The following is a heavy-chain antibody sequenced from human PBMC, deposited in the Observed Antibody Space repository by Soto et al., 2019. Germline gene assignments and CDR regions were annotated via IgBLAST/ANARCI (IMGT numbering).Heavy chain of an antibody. CDR1: GFTFSSYA. CDR2: ISYAGSNK. J-gene: IGHJ4*02. D-gene: IGHD3-10*01. V-gene: IGHV3-30*18. CDR3: ANDSERELLAL. Sequence: PGGSLRLSCAASGFTFSSYAMSWVRQAPGKGLEWVSVISYAGSNKNYADSVKGRSTISRDNSKNTLYLQMNSLRPVDTAVCDCANDSERELLALWGKGTLVTVSS.